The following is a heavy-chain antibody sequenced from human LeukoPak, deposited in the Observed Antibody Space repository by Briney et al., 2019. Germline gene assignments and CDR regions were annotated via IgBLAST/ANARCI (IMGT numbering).Heavy chain of an antibody. CDR3: AHRGDITMVRGVSPIRGWFDP. J-gene: IGHJ5*02. D-gene: IGHD3-10*01. CDR2: IYWNDDK. CDR1: GFSLSTSGVG. V-gene: IGHV2-5*01. Sequence: ESGPTLVEPTQTLTLTCTFSGFSLSTSGVGVGWIRQPPGKALEWLAVIYWNDDKRYSPVLKSRLTITKDTSKNQVVLTMTNMDPVDTATYYCAHRGDITMVRGVSPIRGWFDPWGQGTLVTVSS.